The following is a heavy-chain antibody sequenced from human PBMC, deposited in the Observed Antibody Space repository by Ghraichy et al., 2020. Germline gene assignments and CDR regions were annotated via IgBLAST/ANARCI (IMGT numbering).Heavy chain of an antibody. D-gene: IGHD5-18*01. CDR1: GFTFRSYG. J-gene: IGHJ6*02. V-gene: IGHV3-30*18. CDR3: AKDRIQVWIFPDDYYNYYGMDV. CDR2: ISYDGSNK. Sequence: LSLTYGASGFTFRSYGMHWVRQAPGKGLEWVAIISYDGSNKYYGDSVKGRFTISRDNSKNMLYLQMNSLRAEDTAVYYCAKDRIQVWIFPDDYYNYYGMDVWGQGTTVTVSS.